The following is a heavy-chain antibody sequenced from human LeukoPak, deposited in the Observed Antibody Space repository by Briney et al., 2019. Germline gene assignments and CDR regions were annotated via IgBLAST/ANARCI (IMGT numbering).Heavy chain of an antibody. J-gene: IGHJ4*02. Sequence: GGSLRLSCAASGFAFSGYWMHWVRQAPGKGLVWLSRINGDGYSISYADSVKGRFTISRDNAKNTLYLQMNSPRAEDTAMYYCARGEAVRGTDHWGRGALVTVSS. V-gene: IGHV3-74*01. CDR1: GFAFSGYW. CDR2: INGDGYSI. CDR3: ARGEAVRGTDH. D-gene: IGHD2-15*01.